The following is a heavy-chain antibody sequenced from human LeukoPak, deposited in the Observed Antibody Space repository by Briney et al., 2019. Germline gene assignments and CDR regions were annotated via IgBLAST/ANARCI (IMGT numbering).Heavy chain of an antibody. CDR1: GGSISSYY. CDR2: IYYSGST. D-gene: IGHD6-6*01. CDR3: ARRSKLQLVFSHPYYYYGMDV. J-gene: IGHJ6*02. Sequence: SETLSLTCTVSGGSISSYYWSWIRQPPGKGLEWIGYIYYSGSTNYNPSLKSRVTISVDTSKNQFSLKLSSVTAADTAVYYCARRSKLQLVFSHPYYYYGMDVWGQGTTVTVSS. V-gene: IGHV4-59*08.